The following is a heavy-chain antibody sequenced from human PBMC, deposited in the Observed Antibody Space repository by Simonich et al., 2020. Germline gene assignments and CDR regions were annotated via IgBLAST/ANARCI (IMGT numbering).Heavy chain of an antibody. D-gene: IGHD2-21*01. V-gene: IGHV1-2*06. CDR1: GYTFTGYY. CDR2: ITPNSGGI. CDR3: ARNGLVGILKAFDI. Sequence: QVQLVQSGAEVKKPGASVKVSCKASGYTFTGYYMNWVRQAPGQGLEWRGRITPNSGGINYAQKFQGRVTMTRDTSISTAYMELSRRRSDDTAVYYCARNGLVGILKAFDIWGQGTMVTVSS. J-gene: IGHJ3*02.